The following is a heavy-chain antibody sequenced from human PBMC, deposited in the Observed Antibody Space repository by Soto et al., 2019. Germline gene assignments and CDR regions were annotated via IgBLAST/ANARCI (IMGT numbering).Heavy chain of an antibody. CDR3: TRDVVGGGWLDY. J-gene: IGHJ4*02. V-gene: IGHV4-4*02. Sequence: QVQLQESGPGLVKPSGTLSLTCVVSGASIISTNWWSWVRQPPGKGLEWLGEISHGGSTNYNPSLKSRVTISVDKSKNQFSLKLTSATAADTAVYYCTRDVVGGGWLDYWGQGALVTVSS. D-gene: IGHD6-19*01. CDR1: GASIISTNW. CDR2: ISHGGST.